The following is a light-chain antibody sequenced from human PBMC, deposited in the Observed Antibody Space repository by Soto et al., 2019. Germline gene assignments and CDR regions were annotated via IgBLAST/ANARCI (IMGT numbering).Light chain of an antibody. V-gene: IGLV2-14*01. J-gene: IGLJ1*01. Sequence: QSALTQPASVSGSPGQSITISCTGTNSDVGGYNYVSWYQQHPGKAPKLMIYEVSNRPSGVSNRFSGSKSGNTASLTISGLQAEDEADYYCSSYTSSITYVFGTGTKLTVL. CDR3: SSYTSSITYV. CDR1: NSDVGGYNY. CDR2: EVS.